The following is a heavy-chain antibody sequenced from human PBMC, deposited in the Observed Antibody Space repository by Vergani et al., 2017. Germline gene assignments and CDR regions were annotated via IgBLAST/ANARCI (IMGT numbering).Heavy chain of an antibody. Sequence: QVQLQESGPGLVKTSQTLSLTCSVSGDSISSGVYYWNWIRQHPGKGLEWIGYSYSTGSTHHNPSLRRRINMSVDTSKNQFSLKLSSVTAADTAMYYCARMGGYDEGDAFRIGYFDSWGPGILVTVSS. CDR2: SYSTGST. CDR1: GDSISSGVYY. D-gene: IGHD3-22*01. J-gene: IGHJ4*02. V-gene: IGHV4-31*03. CDR3: ARMGGYDEGDAFRIGYFDS.